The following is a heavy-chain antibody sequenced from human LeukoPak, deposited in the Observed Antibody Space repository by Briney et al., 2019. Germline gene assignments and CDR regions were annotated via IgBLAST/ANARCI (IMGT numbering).Heavy chain of an antibody. Sequence: PGGSLRLSCAASGFTFSSYAVHWVRQAPGKGLEWVAVISYDGSNKYYADSVKGRFTISRDNSKNTLYLQMNSLRAEDTAVYYCARDNIVVVPAAIRNWFDPWGQGTLVTVSS. CDR3: ARDNIVVVPAAIRNWFDP. V-gene: IGHV3-30*01. D-gene: IGHD2-2*01. CDR1: GFTFSSYA. CDR2: ISYDGSNK. J-gene: IGHJ5*02.